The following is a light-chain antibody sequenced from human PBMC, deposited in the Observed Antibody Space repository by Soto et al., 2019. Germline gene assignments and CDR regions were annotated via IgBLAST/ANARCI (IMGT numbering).Light chain of an antibody. J-gene: IGKJ5*01. CDR1: ESVTSK. Sequence: EIVMTQSPATLSVSPGERATLSCRASESVTSKLAWYQQKPGQAPRLLIYGASTRATGIPASFSGSGSGTEFTLTISRLQSEDFAVYYCQQYNTWPPITFGQGTRLEIK. CDR3: QQYNTWPPIT. CDR2: GAS. V-gene: IGKV3-15*01.